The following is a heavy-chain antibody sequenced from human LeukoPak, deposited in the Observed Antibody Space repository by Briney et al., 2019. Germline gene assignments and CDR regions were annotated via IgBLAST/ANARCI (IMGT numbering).Heavy chain of an antibody. Sequence: PSETLSLTCTVSGGSISSSSYYWGWIRQPPGKGLEWIGSIYYSGSTYYNPSLKSRVTISVDTSKNQFSLKLSSVTAADTAVYYCARDQAGGRVWYYYMDVWGKGTTVTVSS. CDR3: ARDQAGGRVWYYYMDV. J-gene: IGHJ6*03. CDR1: GGSISSSSYY. D-gene: IGHD6-19*01. V-gene: IGHV4-39*07. CDR2: IYYSGST.